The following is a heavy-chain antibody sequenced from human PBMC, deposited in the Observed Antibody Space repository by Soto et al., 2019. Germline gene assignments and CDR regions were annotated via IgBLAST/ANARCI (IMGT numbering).Heavy chain of an antibody. CDR1: GYTFTGYY. V-gene: IGHV1-2*04. D-gene: IGHD3-16*01. CDR2: INPNSGGT. CDR3: ARDQGASVWGDFTRNAFDI. Sequence: DSVKVSCKASGYTFTGYYMHWVRQAPGQGLQWMGWINPNSGGTNYAQKFQGWVTMTRDTSISTAYMELSRLRSDDTAVYYCARDQGASVWGDFTRNAFDIWGQGTMVTVSS. J-gene: IGHJ3*02.